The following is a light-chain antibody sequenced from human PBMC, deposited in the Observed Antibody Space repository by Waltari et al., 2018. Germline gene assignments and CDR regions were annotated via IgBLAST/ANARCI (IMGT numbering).Light chain of an antibody. Sequence: LSAYVGDRVTISCRTSQGIGNDLGWYQQKPGKAPKLLIYAASSLQSGVSSRFSGSGSGTEFTLTISSLQPEDFATYYCLQDYDYPFTFGPGTKVEI. CDR3: LQDYDYPFT. CDR2: AAS. CDR1: QGIGND. J-gene: IGKJ3*01. V-gene: IGKV1-6*01.